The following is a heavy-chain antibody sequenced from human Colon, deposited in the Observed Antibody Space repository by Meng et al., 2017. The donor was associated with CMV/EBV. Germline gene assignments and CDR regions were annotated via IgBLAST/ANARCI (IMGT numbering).Heavy chain of an antibody. Sequence: LQLQESGPGLVRPSETLSLTCTVSGGSISSSSYYWAWIRQPPGKGLEWIGSIFYTGTTHYKPSLKSRVTISVDTSKNQFSLKLSSVTAADTAVYYCIRETTGSSSSYWGQGTLVTVSS. CDR3: IRETTGSSSSY. V-gene: IGHV4-39*07. J-gene: IGHJ4*02. D-gene: IGHD6-6*01. CDR1: GGSISSSSYY. CDR2: IFYTGTT.